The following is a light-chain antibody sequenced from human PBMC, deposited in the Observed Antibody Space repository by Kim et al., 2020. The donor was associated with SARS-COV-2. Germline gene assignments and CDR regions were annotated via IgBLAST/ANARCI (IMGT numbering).Light chain of an antibody. J-gene: IGKJ2*01. CDR1: QSITIY. Sequence: DIQMTQSPSSLSASVGDRVTITCRASQSITIYLNWYQEKPGKAPKLLIYGASNLQSGVPSRFSGSASGTDFTLTISSLQPEDFATYYCQQSYNTPYTFGQGTELEIK. CDR3: QQSYNTPYT. CDR2: GAS. V-gene: IGKV1-39*01.